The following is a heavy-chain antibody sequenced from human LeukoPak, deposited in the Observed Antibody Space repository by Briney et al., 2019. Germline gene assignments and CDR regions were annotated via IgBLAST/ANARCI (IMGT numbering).Heavy chain of an antibody. CDR2: ISYDGSNK. J-gene: IGHJ4*02. CDR3: AKDGGDLAD. V-gene: IGHV3-30*18. CDR1: GFTFSSYG. Sequence: GGSLRLSCAASGFTFSSYGMHWVRQAPGKGLEWVAVISYDGSNKYYADSVKGRFTISRDNSKNTLYLQMNSLRAEDTAVYYCAKDGGDLADWGQGTLVTVSS. D-gene: IGHD3-10*01.